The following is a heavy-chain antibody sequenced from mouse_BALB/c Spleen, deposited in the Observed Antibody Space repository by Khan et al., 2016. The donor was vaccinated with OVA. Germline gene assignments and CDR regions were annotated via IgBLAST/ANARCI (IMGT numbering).Heavy chain of an antibody. CDR1: GYTFTSYW. CDR3: TRGGYYGKSLFAY. J-gene: IGHJ3*01. CDR2: IYPGSGST. V-gene: IGHV1S22*01. D-gene: IGHD2-1*01. Sequence: LQQPGSELVRPGASVKLSCKASGYTFTSYWMHWVKQRHGQGLEWIGNIYPGSGSTNYDEMFKSKGTLTVDTSSSTAYMNLSSLTSEDSAVYYCTRGGYYGKSLFAYWGQVTLVTVSA.